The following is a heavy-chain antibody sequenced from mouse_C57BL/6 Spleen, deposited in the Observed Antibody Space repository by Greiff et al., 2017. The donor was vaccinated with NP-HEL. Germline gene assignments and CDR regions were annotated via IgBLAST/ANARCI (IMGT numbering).Heavy chain of an antibody. D-gene: IGHD1-1*01. CDR1: GFTFSSYA. J-gene: IGHJ4*01. V-gene: IGHV5-4*01. CDR3: AREDYYYGSSQYYAMDY. Sequence: DVQLVESGGGLVKPGGSLKLSCAASGFTFSSYAMSWVRQTPEKRLEWVATISDGGSYTYYPDNVKGRFTISRDNAKNNLYLQMSHLKAEDTAMYYCAREDYYYGSSQYYAMDYWGQGTSVTVAS. CDR2: ISDGGSYT.